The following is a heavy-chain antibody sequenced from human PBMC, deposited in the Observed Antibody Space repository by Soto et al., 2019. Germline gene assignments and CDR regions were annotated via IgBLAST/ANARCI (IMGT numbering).Heavy chain of an antibody. J-gene: IGHJ4*02. CDR1: GYTFTSYA. CDR3: ATGWFGEFVYYFDY. CDR2: ISAYNGNT. D-gene: IGHD3-10*01. V-gene: IGHV1-18*01. Sequence: QVQLVQSGAEVKKPGASVKVSCKASGYTFTSYAFSWVRQAPGQGLEWMGWISAYNGNTNYAQELQGRVTMTTDTSTSTDYMELRRLRSDDTAVYYCATGWFGEFVYYFDYWGQGTLVTVSS.